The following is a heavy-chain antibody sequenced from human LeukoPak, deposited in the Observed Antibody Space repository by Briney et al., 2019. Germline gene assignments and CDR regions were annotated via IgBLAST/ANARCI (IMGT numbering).Heavy chain of an antibody. CDR1: GGSISSYY. J-gene: IGHJ6*03. D-gene: IGHD2-2*02. CDR2: IYYSGST. Sequence: PSETLSLTCTVSGGSISSYYWSWIRQPPGKGLEWIAYIYYSGSTNYNPSLKSRVTISVDTSKNQFSLKLSSVTAADTAVYYCARRRGYCSSTSCYMRGARYYYYYMDVWGKGTTVTVSS. V-gene: IGHV4-59*08. CDR3: ARRRGYCSSTSCYMRGARYYYYYMDV.